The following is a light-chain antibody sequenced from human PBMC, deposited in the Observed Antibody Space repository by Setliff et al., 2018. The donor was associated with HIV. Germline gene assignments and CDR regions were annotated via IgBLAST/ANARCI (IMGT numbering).Light chain of an antibody. CDR1: SSNVGNND. J-gene: IGLJ1*01. Sequence: QSVLAQPPSVSAAPGQRVTISCSGTSSNVGNNDVSWYQQYPGSAPKLLIQESHKRPSGTPDRFSGSKSDTSASLGITGLQTDDEADYFCGTWDSRLSNFVFGTGTKVTV. V-gene: IGLV1-51*02. CDR3: GTWDSRLSNFV. CDR2: ESH.